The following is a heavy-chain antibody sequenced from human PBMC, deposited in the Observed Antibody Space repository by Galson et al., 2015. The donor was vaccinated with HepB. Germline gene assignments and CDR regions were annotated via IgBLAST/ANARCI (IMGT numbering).Heavy chain of an antibody. CDR2: IIPIFGTA. D-gene: IGHD2-15*01. V-gene: IGHV1-69*13. Sequence: SVKVSCKASGGTFSSYATSWVRQAPGQGLEWMGGIIPIFGTANYAQKFQGRVTITADESTSTAYMELSSLRSEDTAVYYCARDRYCSGGSCPRGDYYYGMDVWGQGTTVTVSS. J-gene: IGHJ6*02. CDR1: GGTFSSYA. CDR3: ARDRYCSGGSCPRGDYYYGMDV.